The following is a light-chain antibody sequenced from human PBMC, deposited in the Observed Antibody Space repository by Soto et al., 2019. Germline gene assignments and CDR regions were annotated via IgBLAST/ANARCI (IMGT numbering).Light chain of an antibody. V-gene: IGKV3-11*01. CDR1: QNINNF. Sequence: VLTQSPATLSLSPGDRATLSCRAGQNINNFIAWYQHKPGQAPRLLIYDASNRATGIPGRFSGSGSGTSFTLTIPSLESEDFAVYYCQHRGRFGQGTKVDIK. CDR2: DAS. J-gene: IGKJ1*01. CDR3: QHRGR.